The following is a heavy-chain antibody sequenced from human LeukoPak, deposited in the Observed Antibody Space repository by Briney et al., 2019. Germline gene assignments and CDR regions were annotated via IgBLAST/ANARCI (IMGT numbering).Heavy chain of an antibody. J-gene: IGHJ4*02. V-gene: IGHV3-11*04. Sequence: GGSLRLSCAASGLTFSDYYMSWIRQAPGKGLEWVSYISSSGSTIYYADSVKGRFTISRDNAKNSLYLQMNSLRAEDTAVYYCARDNRRAAARDYWGQGTLVTVSS. CDR1: GLTFSDYY. CDR3: ARDNRRAAARDY. CDR2: ISSSGSTI. D-gene: IGHD6-13*01.